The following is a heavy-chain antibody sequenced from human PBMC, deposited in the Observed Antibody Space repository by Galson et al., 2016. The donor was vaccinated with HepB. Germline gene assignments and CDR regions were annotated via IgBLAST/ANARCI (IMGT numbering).Heavy chain of an antibody. CDR1: GYTFSSYW. J-gene: IGHJ2*01. Sequence: QSGAEVKKPGESLMISCKASGYTFSSYWIGWVRQMPGKGLEWMGIIYPGDSDTRYSPSFQGQVTISADKSISTAYLQWSSLQASDTAMYYCARPHYYYDSSGYYKGDWYFELWGRGTLVTVSS. D-gene: IGHD3-22*01. CDR2: IYPGDSDT. CDR3: ARPHYYYDSSGYYKGDWYFEL. V-gene: IGHV5-51*01.